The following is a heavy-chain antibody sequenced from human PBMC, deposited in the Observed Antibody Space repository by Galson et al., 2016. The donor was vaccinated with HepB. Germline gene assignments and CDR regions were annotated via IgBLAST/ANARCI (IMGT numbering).Heavy chain of an antibody. V-gene: IGHV3-30*18. CDR2: ISYDGSNK. Sequence: SLRLSCAASGFSLSTYGVHWVRQAPGKGLEWVAVISYDGSNKYQADSVKGRFTISRDNSKNTVYRQMNSLRAEDTAVYYCAKDVGSWYLLLSHYFDYWGQGTLVTVSS. J-gene: IGHJ4*02. CDR1: GFSLSTYG. D-gene: IGHD2-15*01. CDR3: AKDVGSWYLLLSHYFDY.